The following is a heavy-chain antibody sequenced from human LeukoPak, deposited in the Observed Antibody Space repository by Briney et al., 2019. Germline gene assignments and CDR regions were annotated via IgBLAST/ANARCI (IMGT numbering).Heavy chain of an antibody. CDR1: GFTFSSYS. V-gene: IGHV3-48*04. Sequence: PGGSLRLSCAVSGFTFSSYSMNWVRQAPGKGLEWVSYISSSSSTIYYAESVKGRFTSTRDNAEYSLYLQMSSLRAEDTAVYYCARVIRGGDGYSDWGQGTLVTVSS. CDR3: ARVIRGGDGYSD. CDR2: ISSSSSTI. J-gene: IGHJ4*02. D-gene: IGHD5-24*01.